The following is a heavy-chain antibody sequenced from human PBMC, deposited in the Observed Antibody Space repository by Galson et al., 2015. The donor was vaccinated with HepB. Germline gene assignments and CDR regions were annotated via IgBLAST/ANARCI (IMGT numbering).Heavy chain of an antibody. D-gene: IGHD3-3*01. V-gene: IGHV3-48*02. J-gene: IGHJ4*02. Sequence: SLRLSCAASGFTFSNYKMNWVRQAPGKGLEWVSYISSTSSIIYYADSVKGRFTISRDNAKNSLYLQMNSLRDEDTAVYYCARDLRYFHFWSSSYYFDYWGQGTLVTVSS. CDR2: ISSTSSII. CDR3: ARDLRYFHFWSSSYYFDY. CDR1: GFTFSNYK.